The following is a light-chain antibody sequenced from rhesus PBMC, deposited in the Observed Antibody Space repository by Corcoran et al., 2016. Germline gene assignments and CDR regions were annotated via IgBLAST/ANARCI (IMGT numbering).Light chain of an antibody. Sequence: DIQLTQSPSSLSASVGDSVTILCRSSANVNNYFNWYKHKPAKAPKFLIYKTSTLQRGVPSRFSGIGSGTDYTHTISSLQPEDVATYYCHNGYGTPRTFGQGTKVEIK. J-gene: IGKJ1*01. CDR3: HNGYGTPRT. CDR1: ANVNNY. V-gene: IGKV1-74*01. CDR2: KTS.